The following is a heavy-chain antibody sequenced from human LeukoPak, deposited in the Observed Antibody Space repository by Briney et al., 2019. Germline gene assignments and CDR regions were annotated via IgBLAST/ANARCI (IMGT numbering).Heavy chain of an antibody. Sequence: HPGGSLRLSCAASGFTFSSYGMSWVRQAPGKGLEWVSAISGSGGSTYYADSVKGRFTISRDNSKNTLYLQMNSLRAEDTAVYYCARAKVSGYYGSGQNWFDPWGQGTLVIVSS. V-gene: IGHV3-23*01. CDR1: GFTFSSYG. J-gene: IGHJ5*02. CDR2: ISGSGGST. D-gene: IGHD3-10*01. CDR3: ARAKVSGYYGSGQNWFDP.